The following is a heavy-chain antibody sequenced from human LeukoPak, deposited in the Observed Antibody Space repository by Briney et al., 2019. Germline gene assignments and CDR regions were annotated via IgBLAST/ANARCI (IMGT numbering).Heavy chain of an antibody. CDR1: GFTFSSYG. V-gene: IGHV3-23*01. J-gene: IGHJ4*02. CDR3: ARTNGYYDY. Sequence: GGSLRLSCAASGFTFSSYGMSWVRQAPGKGLEWVSSISGSGGNTYYADSVKGRFTIFRDNSKSTVYLQMNSLRAEDTAVYHCARTNGYYDYWGQGTLVTVSS. D-gene: IGHD3-22*01. CDR2: ISGSGGNT.